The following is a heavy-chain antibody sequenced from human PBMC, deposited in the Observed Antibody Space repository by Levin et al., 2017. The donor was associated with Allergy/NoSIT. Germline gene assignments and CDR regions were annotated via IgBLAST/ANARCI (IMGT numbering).Heavy chain of an antibody. CDR3: ARDSSSWYYGWFDP. D-gene: IGHD6-13*01. Sequence: PSETLSLTCAVSGYSISSGYYWGWIRQPPGKGLEWIGSIYHSGSTYYNPSLKSRVTISVDTSKNQFSLKLSSVTAADTAVYYCARDSSSWYYGWFDPWGQGTLVTVSS. CDR1: GYSISSGYY. CDR2: IYHSGST. V-gene: IGHV4-38-2*02. J-gene: IGHJ5*02.